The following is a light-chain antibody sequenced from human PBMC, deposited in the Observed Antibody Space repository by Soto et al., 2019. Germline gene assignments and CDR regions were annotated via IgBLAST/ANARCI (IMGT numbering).Light chain of an antibody. V-gene: IGKV1-9*01. CDR3: QQLFDSPIT. Sequence: IQLSRSPSLGSAVVRDGVSITFRASQVISTYLAWYQVKPGKAPKLLIYDASTLESGVPSRFSATVSGTEFSLTITSLQPEDFAIYYCQQLFDSPITFGQGTRLEIK. CDR2: DAS. CDR1: QVISTY. J-gene: IGKJ5*01.